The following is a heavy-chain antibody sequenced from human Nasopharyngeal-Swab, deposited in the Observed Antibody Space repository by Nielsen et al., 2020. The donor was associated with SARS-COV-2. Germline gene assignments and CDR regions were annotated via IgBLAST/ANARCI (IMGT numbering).Heavy chain of an antibody. Sequence: GESLKISCAASGFTFSDYYMSWIRQAPGKGLEWVSYISSSGSTIYYADSVKGRFTISRDNARNSVYLQLNSLRAEDTALYYCATWKGSNWFDYWGQGTLVTVSS. CDR1: GFTFSDYY. V-gene: IGHV3-11*04. CDR3: ATWKGSNWFDY. CDR2: ISSSGSTI. D-gene: IGHD6-13*01. J-gene: IGHJ4*02.